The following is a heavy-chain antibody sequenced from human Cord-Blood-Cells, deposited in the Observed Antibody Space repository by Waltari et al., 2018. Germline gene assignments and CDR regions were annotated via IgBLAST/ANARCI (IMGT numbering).Heavy chain of an antibody. D-gene: IGHD6-13*01. J-gene: IGHJ4*02. CDR3: AITIIAAAGPYFDY. CDR2: IYYSGST. Sequence: QLQLQESGPGLVKPSETLSLTCTVPGGSISSSSYYWGWIRQPPGKGLEWIGNIYYSGSTYYNPSLKSRVTISVDTSKNQFSLKLSSVTAADTAVYYCAITIIAAAGPYFDYWGQGTLVTVSS. CDR1: GGSISSSSYY. V-gene: IGHV4-39*01.